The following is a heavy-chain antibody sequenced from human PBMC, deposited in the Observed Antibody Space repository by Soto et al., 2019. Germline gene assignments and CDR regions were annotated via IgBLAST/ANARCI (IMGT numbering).Heavy chain of an antibody. D-gene: IGHD1-26*01. CDR2: VSAYNGNT. V-gene: IGHV1-18*01. Sequence: QVQLVQSGSEVKKPGASVKVSCKASGYTFTSYGISLVRQSPGQGLEWMGWVSAYNGNTNYAQKRKGRVTMTTDTSTRTGYRELRRLRSADTDVYDCARVLVVATTSEFDSWGQGTLVTVSS. J-gene: IGHJ4*02. CDR3: ARVLVVATTSEFDS. CDR1: GYTFTSYG.